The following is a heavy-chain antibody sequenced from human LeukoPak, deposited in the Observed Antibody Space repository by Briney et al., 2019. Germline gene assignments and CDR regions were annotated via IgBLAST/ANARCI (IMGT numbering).Heavy chain of an antibody. CDR2: IYYSGST. V-gene: IGHV4-59*01. J-gene: IGHJ4*02. D-gene: IGHD3-22*01. Sequence: SETLSLTCTVSGGSISSYYWSWIRQPPGKGLKWIGYIYYSGSTNYNPSLKSRVTISVDTSKNQFSLKLSSVTAADTAVYYCARVGYYDSSGYYYFDYWGQGTLVTVSS. CDR1: GGSISSYY. CDR3: ARVGYYDSSGYYYFDY.